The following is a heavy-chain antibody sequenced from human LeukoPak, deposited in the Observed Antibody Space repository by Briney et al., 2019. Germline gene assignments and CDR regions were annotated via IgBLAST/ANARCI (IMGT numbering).Heavy chain of an antibody. V-gene: IGHV1-69*06. D-gene: IGHD2-8*01. CDR3: ARVNGSRAFDI. CDR2: IIPIFGTA. J-gene: IGHJ3*02. CDR1: GGTFSSYA. Sequence: ASVKVSCKASGGTFSSYAISWVRQAPGQGLEWMGGIIPIFGTANYAQKFQGRVTITADKSTSTAYMELSSLRSEDTAVYYRARVNGSRAFDIWGQGTMVTVSS.